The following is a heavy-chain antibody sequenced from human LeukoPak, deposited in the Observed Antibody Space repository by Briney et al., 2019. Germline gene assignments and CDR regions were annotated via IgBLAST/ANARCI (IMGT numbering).Heavy chain of an antibody. Sequence: GGSLRLSCAASGFTVSSYNINWVRQAPGKGLEWDSSISSSSSYIYYADSVKGRFTISRDNAKNSLYLQMNSLRAEDTAVYYCARESITILSVGYYYMDVWGKGTTVTVSS. CDR1: GFTVSSYN. J-gene: IGHJ6*03. CDR2: ISSSSSYI. D-gene: IGHD3-3*01. CDR3: ARESITILSVGYYYMDV. V-gene: IGHV3-21*01.